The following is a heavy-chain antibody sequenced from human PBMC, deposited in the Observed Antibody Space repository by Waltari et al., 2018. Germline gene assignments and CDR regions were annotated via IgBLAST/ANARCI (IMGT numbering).Heavy chain of an antibody. CDR3: ATGGRQWLALFYYYGMDV. J-gene: IGHJ6*02. D-gene: IGHD6-19*01. CDR1: GYTLTELS. CDR2: FDPEDGET. Sequence: QVQLVQSGAEVKKPGASVKVYCKVSGYTLTELSMHGVRQAPGKGLEWMGGFDPEDGETIYAQKFQGRVTMTEDTSTDTAYMELSSLRSEDTAVYYCATGGRQWLALFYYYGMDVWGQGTTVTVSS. V-gene: IGHV1-24*01.